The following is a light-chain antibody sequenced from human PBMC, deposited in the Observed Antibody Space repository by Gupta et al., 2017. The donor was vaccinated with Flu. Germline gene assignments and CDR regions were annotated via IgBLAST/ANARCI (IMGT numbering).Light chain of an antibody. CDR1: QDISKS. CDR3: QQYSNLPLT. CDR2: DAS. J-gene: IGKJ4*01. V-gene: IGKV1-33*01. Sequence: PSCLSASVGDRVPITCQASQDISKSLNWSQQKTGKAPKLLIYDASNLETGVPSRFIGSGSGTDFTFTITSLQPEDVATYYCQQYSNLPLTFGGGTKVEI.